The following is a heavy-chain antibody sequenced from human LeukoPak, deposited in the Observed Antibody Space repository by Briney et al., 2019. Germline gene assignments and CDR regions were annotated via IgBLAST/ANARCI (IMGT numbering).Heavy chain of an antibody. CDR2: ISSSSSYI. V-gene: IGHV3-21*04. CDR1: GFTFSSYS. D-gene: IGHD6-19*01. CDR3: ASPQWLVPGYYYGMAV. J-gene: IGHJ6*02. Sequence: GGSLRLSCAASGFTFSSYSMNWVRQAPGKGLEWVSSISSSSSYIYYADSVKGRFTISRDNAKNSLYLQMNSLRAEDTAVYYCASPQWLVPGYYYGMAVWGQGTTVTVSS.